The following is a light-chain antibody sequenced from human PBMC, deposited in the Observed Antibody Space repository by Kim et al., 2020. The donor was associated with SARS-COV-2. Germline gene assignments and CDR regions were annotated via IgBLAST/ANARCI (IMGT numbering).Light chain of an antibody. V-gene: IGLV1-40*01. CDR3: QSCDSSLTAL. CDR2: SCI. CDR1: ISNVGVGYD. Sequence: GQGVPITCAGTISNVGVGYDVHGYQKLPGAAPRLLNYSCIHRPSGAPDRFSGSKSGTSDSLTITGLRAEDEADYYCQSCDSSLTALFGGGTQLTVL. J-gene: IGLJ2*01.